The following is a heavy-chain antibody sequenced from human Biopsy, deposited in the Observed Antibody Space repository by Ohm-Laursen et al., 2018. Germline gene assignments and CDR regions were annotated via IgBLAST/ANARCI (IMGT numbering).Heavy chain of an antibody. CDR1: GYTFTSYH. V-gene: IGHV1-2*02. J-gene: IGHJ5*02. CDR3: TRGGYYYDSLAYYYWFDP. Sequence: SSVKVSCKASGYTFTSYHVHWVRQAPGQGLEWMGWINAKTGDTNYAQKFQGRVTMTRDMSISTAYVDLSSLRSDDTAVYYCTRGGYYYDSLAYYYWFDPWGQGTLVTVSS. CDR2: INAKTGDT. D-gene: IGHD3-22*01.